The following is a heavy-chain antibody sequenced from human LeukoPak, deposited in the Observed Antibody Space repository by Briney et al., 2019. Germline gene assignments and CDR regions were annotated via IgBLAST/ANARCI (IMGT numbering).Heavy chain of an antibody. CDR1: GGTFSSYA. J-gene: IGHJ6*02. V-gene: IGHV1-69*04. Sequence: GASVKVSCKASGGTFSSYAISWVRQAPGQGLEWMGRIIPIFGIANYAQKFQGRVTITADKSTSTAYMELSSLRSEDTAVYYCARDATTHYYYYGMDVWGQGTTVAVSS. CDR3: ARDATTHYYYYGMDV. D-gene: IGHD1-1*01. CDR2: IIPIFGIA.